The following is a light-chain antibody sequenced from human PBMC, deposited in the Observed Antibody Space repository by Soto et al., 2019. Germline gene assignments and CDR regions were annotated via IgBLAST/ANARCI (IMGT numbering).Light chain of an antibody. CDR1: QSVNSNF. Sequence: EIVLTQSPGTLSLSPGDRATLSCRSSQSVNSNFLAWYQQKPGQAPRLLIYGASSSATGIPDTFSGSGSGTDFTLTICRLEPGDFAVYYCQQYGTSHWTFGQGTKVEIK. J-gene: IGKJ1*01. V-gene: IGKV3-20*01. CDR3: QQYGTSHWT. CDR2: GAS.